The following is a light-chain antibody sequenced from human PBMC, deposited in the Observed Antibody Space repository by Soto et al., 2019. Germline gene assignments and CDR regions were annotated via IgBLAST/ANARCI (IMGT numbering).Light chain of an antibody. CDR3: QQSYSAPRT. J-gene: IGKJ2*01. CDR1: PTIGTY. CDR2: GAS. Sequence: QLTQSPSSLPASVGDRISITCRASPTIGTYLSWYQQKPGRAPKLLIYGASNLQSGVPSRFSGSGSETRFTLTISSLQPEDFATYYCQQSYSAPRTFGQGTKVDTK. V-gene: IGKV1-39*01.